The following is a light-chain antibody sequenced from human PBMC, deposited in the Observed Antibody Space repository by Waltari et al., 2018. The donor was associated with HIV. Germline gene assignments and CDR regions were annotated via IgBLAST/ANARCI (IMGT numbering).Light chain of an antibody. J-gene: IGKJ4*01. CDR2: WAS. V-gene: IGKV4-1*01. CDR3: QQYYSTPRT. CDR1: QSVLSSSNSKNY. Sequence: IVMTHSPDSLAVSLRVRATINCKSSQSVLSSSNSKNYLAWYQQKPGQPPKLLIYWASTRESGVPDRFSGSGSGTDFTLTISSLQAEDVAVYYCQQYYSTPRTFGGGTKVEIK.